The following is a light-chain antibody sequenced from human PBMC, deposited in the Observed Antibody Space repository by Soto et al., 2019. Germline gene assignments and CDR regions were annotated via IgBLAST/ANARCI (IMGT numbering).Light chain of an antibody. CDR2: GNS. Sequence: QSVLTQPPSVSGAPGQRVTISCTGSSSNIGACYDVHWYQQLPGTAPKLLIYGNSNRPSGVPVRFSGSKSGTSASLAITGLQAEDEADYYCQSYDSSLSGYVFGTGTKVTVL. V-gene: IGLV1-40*01. CDR1: SSNIGACYD. CDR3: QSYDSSLSGYV. J-gene: IGLJ1*01.